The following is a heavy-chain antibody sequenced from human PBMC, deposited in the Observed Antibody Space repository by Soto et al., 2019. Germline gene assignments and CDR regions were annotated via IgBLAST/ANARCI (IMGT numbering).Heavy chain of an antibody. CDR1: GFTFSSYA. CDR2: ISGSVGST. Sequence: GGSLRLSCAASGFTFSSYAMSWVRQAPGKGLEWVSAISGSVGSTYYADSVKGRFTISRDNSKNTLYLQMNSLRAEDTAVYYCATSLLRLQGIAAAGKFDYWGQGTLVTVSS. V-gene: IGHV3-23*01. D-gene: IGHD6-13*01. J-gene: IGHJ4*02. CDR3: ATSLLRLQGIAAAGKFDY.